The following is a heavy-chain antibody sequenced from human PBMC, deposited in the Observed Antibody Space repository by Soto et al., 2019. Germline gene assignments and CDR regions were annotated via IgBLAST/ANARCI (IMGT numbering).Heavy chain of an antibody. Sequence: PGGSLRLSCAASGFTFSSYWMSWVRQAPGKGLEWVANIKQDGSEKYYVDSVKGRFTISRDNAKNSLYLQMNSLRAEDTAVYYCARDLGYCSSTSCYDNRSHYWRQATLVTVSS. CDR1: GFTFSSYW. CDR3: ARDLGYCSSTSCYDNRSHY. V-gene: IGHV3-7*05. J-gene: IGHJ4*02. CDR2: IKQDGSEK. D-gene: IGHD2-2*01.